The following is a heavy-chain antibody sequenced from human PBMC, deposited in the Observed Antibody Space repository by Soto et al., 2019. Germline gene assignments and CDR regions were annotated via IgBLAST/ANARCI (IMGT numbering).Heavy chain of an antibody. CDR2: IIPILGIA. Sequence: QVQLVQSGAEVKKPGSSVKVSCKASGGTFSSYTISWVRQAPGQGLEWMGRIIPILGIANYAQKFQGRVTITADKSTSTAYMELSSLRSEDTAVYYCARDGGVWASTVTTANCLQHWGQGTLVTVSS. CDR3: ARDGGVWASTVTTANCLQH. D-gene: IGHD4-17*01. J-gene: IGHJ1*01. V-gene: IGHV1-69*08. CDR1: GGTFSSYT.